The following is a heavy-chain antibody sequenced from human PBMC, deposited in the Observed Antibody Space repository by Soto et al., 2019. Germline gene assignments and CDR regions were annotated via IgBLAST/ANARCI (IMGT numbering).Heavy chain of an antibody. CDR3: ARDQLYDAFDI. J-gene: IGHJ3*02. D-gene: IGHD1-1*01. CDR2: INSDGSTT. V-gene: IGHV3-74*01. Sequence: GGSLRLSCAASGFTFSSNWMHWVRQAPGKGLVWVSRINSDGSTTTYADSVKGRFTISRDNAKNTLYLRMNSLRAEDTAVYYCARDQLYDAFDIWGQGTMVTVSS. CDR1: GFTFSSNW.